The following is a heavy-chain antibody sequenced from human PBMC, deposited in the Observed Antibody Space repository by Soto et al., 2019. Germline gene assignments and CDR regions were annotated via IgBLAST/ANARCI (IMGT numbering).Heavy chain of an antibody. V-gene: IGHV3-33*01. J-gene: IGHJ5*02. CDR3: ARDRYDFWSGQVFPGGTQNWFDP. CDR1: GFTFSSYG. Sequence: QVQLVESGGGVVQPGRSLRLSCAASGFTFSSYGMHWVRQAPGKGLEWVAVIWYDGSNKYYADSVKGRFTISRDNSKNTLYLQMNSLRAEDTAVYYCARDRYDFWSGQVFPGGTQNWFDPWGQGTLVTVSS. CDR2: IWYDGSNK. D-gene: IGHD3-3*01.